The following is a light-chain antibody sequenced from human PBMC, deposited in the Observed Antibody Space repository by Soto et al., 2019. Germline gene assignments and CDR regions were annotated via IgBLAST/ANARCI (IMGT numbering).Light chain of an antibody. J-gene: IGLJ1*01. V-gene: IGLV2-14*01. Sequence: QSVLTQPASVSGSPGQSITISCSGTSSDIGSYDHVAWFQQFPGKTPKLMIYSVSNRPSGVSYRFSGSKSGNTASLTISALQAEDEADYYCTSYTVSRSYVFGTGTKVTVL. CDR1: SSDIGSYDH. CDR3: TSYTVSRSYV. CDR2: SVS.